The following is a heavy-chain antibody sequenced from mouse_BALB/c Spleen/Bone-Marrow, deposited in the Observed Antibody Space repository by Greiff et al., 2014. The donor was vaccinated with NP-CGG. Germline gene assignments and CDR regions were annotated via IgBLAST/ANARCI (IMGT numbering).Heavy chain of an antibody. V-gene: IGHV14-3*02. CDR1: GFNIKDTY. CDR3: ARYYYGTLLDY. J-gene: IGHJ2*01. CDR2: IDPANGNT. Sequence: VQLQQSGAELVKSGASVKLSCKASGFNIKDTYMHWVKQRPEQGLEWIGRIDPANGNTKYDPKFQGKATITADTSSNTAYLQLSSLTSEDTAVYYCARYYYGTLLDYWGQGTTLTVSS. D-gene: IGHD1-1*01.